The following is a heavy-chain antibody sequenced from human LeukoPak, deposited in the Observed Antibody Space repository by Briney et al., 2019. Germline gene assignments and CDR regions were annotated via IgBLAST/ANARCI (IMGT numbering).Heavy chain of an antibody. J-gene: IGHJ4*02. Sequence: GGSLRLSCAASGFTFAGYATSWVRQAPGKGLEWVSAITGSGGGTYYADSVKGRFTISRDNSKNTLYLQMNSLRAEDTAVYYCAKDLGLTFDYWGQGTLVTVSS. CDR1: GFTFAGYA. CDR3: AKDLGLTFDY. D-gene: IGHD4/OR15-4a*01. CDR2: ITGSGGGT. V-gene: IGHV3-23*01.